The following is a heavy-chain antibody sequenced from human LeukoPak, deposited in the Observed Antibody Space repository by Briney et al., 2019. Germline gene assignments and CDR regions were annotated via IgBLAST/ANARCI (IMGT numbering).Heavy chain of an antibody. Sequence: GGSLRLSCAASGFTFSSYGMHRVRQAPGKGLEWVAVISYDGSNKYYADSVKGRFTISRDNAKNSLYLQMNSLRAEDTAVYYCARDLVHCSGGSCYGMDVWGQGTTVTVSS. D-gene: IGHD2-15*01. J-gene: IGHJ6*02. CDR2: ISYDGSNK. CDR3: ARDLVHCSGGSCYGMDV. CDR1: GFTFSSYG. V-gene: IGHV3-30*03.